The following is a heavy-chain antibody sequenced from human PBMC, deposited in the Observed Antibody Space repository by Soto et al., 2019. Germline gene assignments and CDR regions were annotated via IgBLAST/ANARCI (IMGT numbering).Heavy chain of an antibody. CDR2: IDYSGNI. D-gene: IGHD1-1*01. Sequence: QLQLQVSGPGLVKPSATLSLTCNSSGGSITSSGSAWGWIRQSPGKGLEWIGTIDYSGNIYYIPSLKSRITISVDTSKNQISLKLSSVTAADTAVYYCARHIHNQGFEYYFDSWGQGTLVTVSS. CDR1: GGSITSSGSA. CDR3: ARHIHNQGFEYYFDS. V-gene: IGHV4-39*01. J-gene: IGHJ4*02.